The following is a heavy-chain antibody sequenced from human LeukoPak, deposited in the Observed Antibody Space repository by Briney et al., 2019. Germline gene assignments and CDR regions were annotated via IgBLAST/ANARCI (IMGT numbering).Heavy chain of an antibody. CDR1: GGSISSYY. Sequence: PSETLSLTCTVSGGSISSYYWSWIRQHPGKGLEWIGSIYYSEFTYYNPSLKSRVTISVDSSENQLSLKLSSVTAADTAVYYCAGGLDSSKMGYWGQGTLVTVSS. D-gene: IGHD6-13*01. V-gene: IGHV4-59*06. CDR3: AGGLDSSKMGY. J-gene: IGHJ4*02. CDR2: IYYSEFT.